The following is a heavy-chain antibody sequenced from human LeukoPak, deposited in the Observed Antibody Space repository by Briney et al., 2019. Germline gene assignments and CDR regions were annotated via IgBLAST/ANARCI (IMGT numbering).Heavy chain of an antibody. J-gene: IGHJ4*02. D-gene: IGHD4-17*01. CDR3: VRDSYGDYVY. CDR1: GYTFTNFF. CDR2: INPSSGRT. Sequence: ASVKVSCKASGYTFTNFFMHWVRQAPGQGLEWMGIINPSSGRTNYGQKFQGRVTMTRDRSTSTVYMELSSLRSEDTAVYYCVRDSYGDYVYWGQGTLVAVSS. V-gene: IGHV1-46*01.